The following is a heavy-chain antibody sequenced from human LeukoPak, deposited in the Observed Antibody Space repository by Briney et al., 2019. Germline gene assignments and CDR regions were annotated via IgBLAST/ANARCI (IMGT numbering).Heavy chain of an antibody. CDR3: ARASCYLRNCYYYGMDV. D-gene: IGHD2-2*01. CDR1: GFTFSSYS. Sequence: GGSQRLSCAASGFTFSSYSMNRVRQAPGKGLEWVSFISSGSSDIYYAGSVKGRFTISRDNAQNSLFPQMNSLRDEDTAVYSCARASCYLRNCYYYGMDVWGQGTTVTVSS. V-gene: IGHV3-48*02. CDR2: ISSGSSDI. J-gene: IGHJ6*02.